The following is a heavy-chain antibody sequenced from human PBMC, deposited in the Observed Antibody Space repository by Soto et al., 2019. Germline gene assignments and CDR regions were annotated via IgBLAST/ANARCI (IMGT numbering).Heavy chain of an antibody. CDR1: GYTFTGYY. V-gene: IGHV1-2*04. Sequence: ASVKVSCKASGYTFTGYYMHWVRQAPGQGLEWMGWINPNSGGTNYAQKFQGWVTMTRDTSISTAYMELSRLRSDDTAVYYCARDGGGPSEYSGYEDYWGQGTLVTVSS. CDR3: ARDGGGPSEYSGYEDY. D-gene: IGHD5-12*01. CDR2: INPNSGGT. J-gene: IGHJ4*02.